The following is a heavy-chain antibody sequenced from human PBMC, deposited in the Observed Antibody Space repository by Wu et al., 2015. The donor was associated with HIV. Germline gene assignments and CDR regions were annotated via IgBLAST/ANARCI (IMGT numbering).Heavy chain of an antibody. CDR1: GYTFTTYG. D-gene: IGHD1-26*01. Sequence: QVQLVQSGAEVKKPGASVKVSCKASGYTFTTYGINWVRQAPGQGLEWMGWISANNGDTNSAQRLQGRVTMTTDTSSSTAYMELRSLRSDDTALYYCARVGLVGAKAFDIWGQGTMVTVSS. V-gene: IGHV1-18*01. CDR2: ISANNGDT. J-gene: IGHJ3*02. CDR3: ARVGLVGAKAFDI.